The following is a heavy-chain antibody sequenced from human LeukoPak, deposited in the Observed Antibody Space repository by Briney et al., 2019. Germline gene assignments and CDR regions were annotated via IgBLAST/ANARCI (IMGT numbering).Heavy chain of an antibody. D-gene: IGHD6-19*01. V-gene: IGHV3-30*02. Sequence: GGSLRLSCAASGFTFSDYGMHWVRQAPGKGPEWVTFIRNDGSNKYYADSVKGRFTISRDNAKNTLHLQMNSVRPEDTAAYYCASGIEVPGNDAFDLWGQGTKVTVSS. CDR2: IRNDGSNK. CDR1: GFTFSDYG. J-gene: IGHJ3*01. CDR3: ASGIEVPGNDAFDL.